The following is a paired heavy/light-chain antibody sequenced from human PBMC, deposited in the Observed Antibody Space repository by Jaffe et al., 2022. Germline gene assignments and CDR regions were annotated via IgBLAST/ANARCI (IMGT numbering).Heavy chain of an antibody. CDR2: IDHSGST. CDR1: GYSISSGYY. CDR3: TRMPDSSGPSHY. V-gene: IGHV4-38-2*02. D-gene: IGHD3-22*01. Sequence: QVQLQESGPGLVKPSETLTVTCNVSGYSISSGYYWGWLRQPPGKGLEWIGNIDHSGSTDYSPSLRGRVSISLDPSENQFYLKMTSVTAADTAVYYCTRMPDSSGPSHYWGQGTLVTVSP. J-gene: IGHJ4*02.
Light chain of an antibody. CDR2: TTS. V-gene: IGKV1-39*01. CDR1: QNIDNY. J-gene: IGKJ1*01. Sequence: DIQMTQSPSSLSASVGDRVTITCRASQNIDNYLTWYQQKPGKAPKLLIYTTSNLQSGVPSRFSGSGSGTDFTLTINSLQPEDFGAYFCQQTYITPQTFGQGTKVEIK. CDR3: QQTYITPQT.